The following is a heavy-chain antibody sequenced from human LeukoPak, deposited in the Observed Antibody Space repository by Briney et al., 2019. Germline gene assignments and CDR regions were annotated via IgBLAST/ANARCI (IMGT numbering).Heavy chain of an antibody. V-gene: IGHV4-39*07. J-gene: IGHJ6*03. CDR2: IYYSGST. CDR3: ARRVVEWGSYYVGSHYYYYMDV. CDR1: GGSISSSSYY. D-gene: IGHD1-26*01. Sequence: SETLSLTCTVSGGSISSSSYYWGWIRQPPGKGLEWIGSIYYSGSTYYNPSLKSRVTISVDTSKNQFSLKLSSVTAADTAVYYCARRVVEWGSYYVGSHYYYYMDVWGKGTTVTVSS.